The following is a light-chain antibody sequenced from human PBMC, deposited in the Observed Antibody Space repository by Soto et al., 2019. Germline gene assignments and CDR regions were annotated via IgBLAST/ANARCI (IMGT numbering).Light chain of an antibody. J-gene: IGKJ1*01. CDR3: QQYNNWPGK. Sequence: EIVMTQSPATLSVSPAERATLSCRASQSVSSNLAWYQQKPGQAPSLRIYGASTRATGIPARFSGSGSVTEFNFTIRSLQSEDLAVYYCQQYNNWPGKFGQRNKVDSK. CDR1: QSVSSN. CDR2: GAS. V-gene: IGKV3-15*01.